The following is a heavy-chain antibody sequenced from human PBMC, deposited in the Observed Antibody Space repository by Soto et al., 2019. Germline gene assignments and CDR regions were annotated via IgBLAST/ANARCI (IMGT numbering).Heavy chain of an antibody. CDR2: ISAYNGNT. Sequence: QVQLVQSGAEMKKPGASVKVSCKASGYTFTSYGITWVRQAPGQGLEWMGWISAYNGNTNYAQKLQGRVTMTTDTSPSTAYMGLRSLRSDDTAVYYCARDLRSGGSYYYYGMDVWGQGTTVTVS. V-gene: IGHV1-18*01. CDR1: GYTFTSYG. D-gene: IGHD5-12*01. CDR3: ARDLRSGGSYYYYGMDV. J-gene: IGHJ6*02.